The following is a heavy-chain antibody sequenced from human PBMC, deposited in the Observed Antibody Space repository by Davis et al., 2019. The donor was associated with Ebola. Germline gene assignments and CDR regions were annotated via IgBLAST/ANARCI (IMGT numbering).Heavy chain of an antibody. D-gene: IGHD2-15*01. CDR1: GFTFSAYS. CDR2: ISDSSTTI. CDR3: ARLGYCSGGSCYYFDY. V-gene: IGHV3-48*01. J-gene: IGHJ4*02. Sequence: GGSLRLSCAASGFTFSAYSMNWVRQAPGKGLEWVSYISDSSTTIYYADSVKGRFTISRDNAKNTLYLQMNSLRSDDTAVYYCARLGYCSGGSCYYFDYWGQGTLVTVSS.